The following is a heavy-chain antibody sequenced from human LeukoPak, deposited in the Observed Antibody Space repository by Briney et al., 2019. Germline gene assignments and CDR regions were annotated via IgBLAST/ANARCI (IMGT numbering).Heavy chain of an antibody. J-gene: IGHJ4*02. D-gene: IGHD6-19*01. CDR2: IYSGGST. Sequence: PGGSLRLSCAASGFTVSRNYMSWVRQAPGKGLEWVSEIYSGGSTYYAASLKGRFSISRDNSKNTVYLQMNSLRVEDTAVYYCASPRVSGWFEEYYFDYWGQGTLVTVSS. CDR3: ASPRVSGWFEEYYFDY. CDR1: GFTVSRNY. V-gene: IGHV3-53*01.